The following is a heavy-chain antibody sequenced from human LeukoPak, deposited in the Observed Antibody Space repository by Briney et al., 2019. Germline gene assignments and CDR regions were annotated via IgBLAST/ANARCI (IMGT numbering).Heavy chain of an antibody. J-gene: IGHJ4*02. Sequence: SETLSLTCAVSGGSISSSNWWSWVRPPPGKGLEWIGEIYHSGSTNYNPSLKSRVTISVDKSKNQFSLKLSSVTAADTAVYYCARDRPGIAAAGTPLGLDYWGQGTLVTVSS. CDR3: ARDRPGIAAAGTPLGLDY. D-gene: IGHD6-13*01. CDR1: GGSISSSNW. CDR2: IYHSGST. V-gene: IGHV4-4*02.